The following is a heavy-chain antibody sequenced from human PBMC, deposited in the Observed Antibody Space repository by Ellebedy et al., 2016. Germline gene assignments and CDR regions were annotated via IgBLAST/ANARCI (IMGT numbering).Heavy chain of an antibody. V-gene: IGHV1-2*02. CDR2: INPNSGGT. CDR3: ARDTPYSSSSGTYYYYYMDV. CDR1: GYTFTGYY. J-gene: IGHJ6*03. D-gene: IGHD6-6*01. Sequence: ASVKVSXKASGYTFTGYYMHWVRQAPGQGLEWMGWINPNSGGTNYAQKFQGSVTMTRDTSISTAYMELSRLRSDDTAVYYCARDTPYSSSSGTYYYYYMDVWGKGTTVTVSS.